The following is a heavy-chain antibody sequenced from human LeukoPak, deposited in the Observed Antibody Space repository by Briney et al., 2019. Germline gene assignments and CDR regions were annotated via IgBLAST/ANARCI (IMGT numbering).Heavy chain of an antibody. V-gene: IGHV4-59*01. CDR1: GGSISSYY. CDR3: ARVYGGNSWFDP. CDR2: IYYSGST. J-gene: IGHJ5*02. Sequence: SETQSLTCTVSGGSISSYYWSWIRQPPGKGLEWIGYIYYSGSTNYNPSLKSRVTISVDTSKNQFSLKLISVTAADTAVYYCARVYGGNSWFDPWGQGTLVTVSS. D-gene: IGHD4-23*01.